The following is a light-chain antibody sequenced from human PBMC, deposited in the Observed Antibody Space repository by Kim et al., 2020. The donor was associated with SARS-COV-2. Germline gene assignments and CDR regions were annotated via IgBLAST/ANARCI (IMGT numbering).Light chain of an antibody. V-gene: IGKV1-5*03. Sequence: APVGDRVTISCRASKSISGWLAWYQQKPGKAPKLLIYKASSLESGVPSRFSGSGSGTEFTLTVSSLQPDDFATDYCQQYNSYPWTFGQGTKVDIK. CDR1: KSISGW. J-gene: IGKJ1*01. CDR2: KAS. CDR3: QQYNSYPWT.